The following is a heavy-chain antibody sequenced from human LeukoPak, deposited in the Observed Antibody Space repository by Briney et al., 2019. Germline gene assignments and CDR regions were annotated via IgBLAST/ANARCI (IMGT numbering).Heavy chain of an antibody. V-gene: IGHV3-9*01. J-gene: IGHJ4*02. CDR1: GFTFDDYA. Sequence: GRSLRLSCAASGFTFDDYAMHWVRQAPGKGLEWVSGISWNSGSIGYADSVKGRFTISRDNAKNSLYLQMNSLRAEDTALYYCAKDLVPYYDSSGYLAYYFDYWGQGTLVTVSS. D-gene: IGHD3-22*01. CDR3: AKDLVPYYDSSGYLAYYFDY. CDR2: ISWNSGSI.